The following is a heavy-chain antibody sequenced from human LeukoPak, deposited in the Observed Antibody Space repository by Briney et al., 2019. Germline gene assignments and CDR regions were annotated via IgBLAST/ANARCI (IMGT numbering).Heavy chain of an antibody. CDR3: AKEGIVATIYLFDY. D-gene: IGHD5-12*01. J-gene: IGHJ4*02. V-gene: IGHV3-23*01. Sequence: TGGSLSLSCAASGFPFSSYAMSWLRQAPGKGLEWVSAISGSGGSTYYADSVKGRFTISRDNSNNTLYLQMNSLIAEDTAVYYCAKEGIVATIYLFDYWGQGTLVTVSS. CDR2: ISGSGGST. CDR1: GFPFSSYA.